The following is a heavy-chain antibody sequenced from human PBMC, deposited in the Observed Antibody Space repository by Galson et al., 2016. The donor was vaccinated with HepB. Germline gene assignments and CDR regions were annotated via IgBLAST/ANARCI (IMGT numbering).Heavy chain of an antibody. CDR3: ARGRAYCTYTSSYLSSWLDP. D-gene: IGHD2-2*01. CDR1: GYIFTGYT. Sequence: SVKVSCKASGYIFTGYTMHWVRQAPGQRLEWMGWINADNGNTKYSQNFQGRVTMARDTSASTSYMELSSLRSEDTAIYFCARGRAYCTYTSSYLSSWLDPWGQGTLVTVSS. J-gene: IGHJ5*02. V-gene: IGHV1-3*01. CDR2: INADNGNT.